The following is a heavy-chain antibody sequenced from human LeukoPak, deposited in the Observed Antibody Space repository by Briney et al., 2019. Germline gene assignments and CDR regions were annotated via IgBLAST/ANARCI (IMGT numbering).Heavy chain of an antibody. CDR1: GFTFSSYA. J-gene: IGHJ4*02. CDR3: AKRSSISSGYFDF. V-gene: IGHV3-30*04. CDR2: ISYDGSNK. D-gene: IGHD3-22*01. Sequence: GGSLRLSCAASGFTFSSYAMHWVRQAPGKGLEWVAVISYDGSNKYYADSVKGRFTISRDNSKNTLYLQMNSLRAEDTAKYYCAKRSSISSGYFDFWGRGTLVTVSS.